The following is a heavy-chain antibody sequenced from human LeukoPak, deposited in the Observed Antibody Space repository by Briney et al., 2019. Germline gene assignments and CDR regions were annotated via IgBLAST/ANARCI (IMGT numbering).Heavy chain of an antibody. D-gene: IGHD4-17*01. J-gene: IGHJ6*02. Sequence: ASVKVSCKASGGTFSSYAITWVRQAPGQGLEWMGGIIPIVGTANYAQKFQDRVTITADEPTSTAYMELSSLRSEDTAVYYCARDSTTVTTWDYYGMDVWGQGTTVTVSS. V-gene: IGHV1-69*13. CDR1: GGTFSSYA. CDR2: IIPIVGTA. CDR3: ARDSTTVTTWDYYGMDV.